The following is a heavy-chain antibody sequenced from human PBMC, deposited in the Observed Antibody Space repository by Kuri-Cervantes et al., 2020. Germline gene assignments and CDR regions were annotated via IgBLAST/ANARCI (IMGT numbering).Heavy chain of an antibody. CDR1: GFTFSSYW. V-gene: IGHV3-74*01. CDR2: INSDGSST. Sequence: GGSLRLSCAASGFTFSSYWMHWVRQAPGKGLVWVSRINSDGSSTSYADSVKGRFTISRDNAKNTLYLQMNSLRAEDTAVYYCARERGAAYYFDYWGQGTLVTVSS. D-gene: IGHD1-26*01. CDR3: ARERGAAYYFDY. J-gene: IGHJ4*02.